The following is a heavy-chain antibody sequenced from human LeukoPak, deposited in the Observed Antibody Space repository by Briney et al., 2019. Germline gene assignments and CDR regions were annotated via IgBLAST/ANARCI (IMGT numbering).Heavy chain of an antibody. CDR1: GFTFSGFW. J-gene: IGHJ6*03. CDR2: INSDGSST. CDR3: ARPSHYYGSGSYLYYYYYMDV. Sequence: GGSLRLSCAASGFTFSGFWMHWVRQAPGKGLVWVSRINSDGSSTSYADSVKGRFTISRDNAKNTLYLQKNSLRAEDTAVYYCARPSHYYGSGSYLYYYYYMDVWGKGTTVTISS. D-gene: IGHD3-10*01. V-gene: IGHV3-74*01.